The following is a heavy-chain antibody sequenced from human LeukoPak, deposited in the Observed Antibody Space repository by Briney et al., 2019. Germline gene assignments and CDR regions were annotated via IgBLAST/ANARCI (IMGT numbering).Heavy chain of an antibody. D-gene: IGHD3-22*01. Sequence: PSETLSLTCTVSGASITSTSYYWGWLRHPPGRGLEGIGSIYYSGSTYYNPSLKSRVTISVDTSKNQFSLKLSSVTAADTAVYYCARFYDSSGCFDYWGQGTLVTVSS. CDR3: ARFYDSSGCFDY. J-gene: IGHJ4*02. CDR1: GASITSTSYY. CDR2: IYYSGST. V-gene: IGHV4-39*07.